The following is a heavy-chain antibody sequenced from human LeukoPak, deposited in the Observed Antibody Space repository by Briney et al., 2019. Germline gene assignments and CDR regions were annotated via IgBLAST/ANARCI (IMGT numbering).Heavy chain of an antibody. D-gene: IGHD3-22*01. Sequence: GGSLRLSCAASGFTFSTYSMNWVRHAPGKGLEWVSYISSSSSGIYYTDSVKGRFTISRDNAKNALYLQMNSLRAEDTAVYYCARGYFDSSSSPTGDYWGQGTLVTVSS. V-gene: IGHV3-48*01. CDR2: ISSSSSGI. CDR3: ARGYFDSSSSPTGDY. CDR1: GFTFSTYS. J-gene: IGHJ4*02.